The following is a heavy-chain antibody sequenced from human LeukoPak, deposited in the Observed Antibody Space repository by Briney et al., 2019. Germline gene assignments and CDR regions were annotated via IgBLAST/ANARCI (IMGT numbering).Heavy chain of an antibody. V-gene: IGHV1-46*01. CDR3: ARVPRSKPSVLRFLEWLFYFDY. J-gene: IGHJ4*02. Sequence: ASVKVSCKASGYTFTSYYMHWVRQAPGQGLEWMGIINPSGGSTSYAQKFQGRVTMTRDTSTSTVYMELSSLRSEDTAVYYCARVPRSKPSVLRFLEWLFYFDYWGQGTLVTVSS. D-gene: IGHD3-3*01. CDR1: GYTFTSYY. CDR2: INPSGGST.